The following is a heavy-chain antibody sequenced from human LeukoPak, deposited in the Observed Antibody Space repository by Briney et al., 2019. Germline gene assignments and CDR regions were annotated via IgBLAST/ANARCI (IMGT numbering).Heavy chain of an antibody. V-gene: IGHV4-34*01. D-gene: IGHD6-19*01. CDR1: GGSFSGYY. CDR3: ARDREQWHPFDY. J-gene: IGHJ4*02. Sequence: SETLSLTCAVYGGSFSGYYWTLIRQPPGKGLEWIGEINHSGSTNYNPSLKSRVTISVDTSKNQFSLKLSSVTAADTAVYYCARDREQWHPFDYWGQGTLVTVSS. CDR2: INHSGST.